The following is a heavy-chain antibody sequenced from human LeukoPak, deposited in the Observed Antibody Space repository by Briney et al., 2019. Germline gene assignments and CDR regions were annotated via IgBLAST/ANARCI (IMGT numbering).Heavy chain of an antibody. CDR2: INSDGRII. D-gene: IGHD3-3*01. Sequence: PGGSLRLSCVASGFILNDYWMNWVRQPLGKGLVAISRINSDGRIIIYADSVRGRFIISRDNAKNTVYLQMNNLRVEDTAVYYCARDRAWNYFDYWGQGTLVTVSS. V-gene: IGHV3-74*01. CDR3: ARDRAWNYFDY. CDR1: GFILNDYW. J-gene: IGHJ4*02.